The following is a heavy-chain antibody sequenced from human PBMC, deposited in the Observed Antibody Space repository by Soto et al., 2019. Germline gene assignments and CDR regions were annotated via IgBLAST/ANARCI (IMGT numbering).Heavy chain of an antibody. J-gene: IGHJ4*02. V-gene: IGHV4-34*01. CDR1: GGSFSGYY. CDR3: ARGPKPAASYYFDY. Sequence: PSETLSLTCAVYGGSFSGYYWSWIRQPPGKGLEWIGEINHSGGTNYNPSLKSRVTISVDTSKNQFSLKLSSVTAADTAVYYCARGPKPAASYYFDYWGQGTLVTVSS. D-gene: IGHD2-2*01. CDR2: INHSGGT.